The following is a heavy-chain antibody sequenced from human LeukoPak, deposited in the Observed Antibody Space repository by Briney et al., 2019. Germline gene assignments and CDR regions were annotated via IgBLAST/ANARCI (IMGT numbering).Heavy chain of an antibody. CDR2: ITPKSGVT. CDR3: ARNVGFGDFA. D-gene: IGHD4-17*01. CDR1: GYSFTDNN. Sequence: ASVKVSCKASGYSFTDNNIHWVRQVPGQGLEWMGRITPKSGVTKYTQRFQGRVTMTRDTSISTAYMQLSGLRSDDTAVYYCARNVGFGDFAWGQGTLVTVS. J-gene: IGHJ5*02. V-gene: IGHV1-2*06.